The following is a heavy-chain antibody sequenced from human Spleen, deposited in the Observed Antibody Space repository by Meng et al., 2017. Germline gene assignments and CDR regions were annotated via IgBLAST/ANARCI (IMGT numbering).Heavy chain of an antibody. J-gene: IGHJ4*02. Sequence: GGSLRLSCAASGFTFNNYAMNWVRQAPGKGLEWVSAITGSGGTTYYADSVKGRFSISRDTSKNALYLQMNSLRDEDTAIYYCAREGCSGGSCYNWGQGTLVTVSS. V-gene: IGHV3-23*01. CDR3: AREGCSGGSCYN. CDR1: GFTFNNYA. CDR2: ITGSGGTT. D-gene: IGHD2-15*01.